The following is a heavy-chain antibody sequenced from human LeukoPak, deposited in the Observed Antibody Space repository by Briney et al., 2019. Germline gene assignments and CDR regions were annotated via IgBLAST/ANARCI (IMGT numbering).Heavy chain of an antibody. V-gene: IGHV3-30*02. CDR1: GFTITNYG. D-gene: IGHD3-10*01. CDR3: ARAFGASGNYLPMI. CDR2: MRFDGTYK. J-gene: IGHJ3*02. Sequence: PGGSLRLSCAASGFTITNYGMHWVRQAPGKGLEWVAFMRFDGTYKYYADSVKGRFTISRDNSKNTLYLQMNSLRDEDTAVYSCARAFGASGNYLPMIWGQGTMVTVSS.